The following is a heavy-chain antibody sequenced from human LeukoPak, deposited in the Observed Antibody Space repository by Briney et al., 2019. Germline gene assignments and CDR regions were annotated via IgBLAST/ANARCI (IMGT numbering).Heavy chain of an antibody. D-gene: IGHD4-11*01. J-gene: IGHJ4*02. V-gene: IGHV3-53*01. Sequence: GGSLRLSCAASGFTFSSYEMNWVRQAPGKGLECVSIIYNSGSTFHADSVKGRFTISRDNSKNTLYLQMNSLRAEDAAVYYCARVVDHDYSDYYLDYWGQGTLVTVSS. CDR1: GFTFSSYE. CDR3: ARVVDHDYSDYYLDY. CDR2: IYNSGST.